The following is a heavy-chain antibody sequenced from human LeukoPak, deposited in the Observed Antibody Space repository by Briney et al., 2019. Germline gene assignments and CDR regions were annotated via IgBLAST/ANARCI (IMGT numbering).Heavy chain of an antibody. CDR3: ARRRTYYDSSGYSSDAFDI. Sequence: GGSLRLSCAASGFTVSSYEMNWVRQAPGKGLEWVSYISSGGSTIYYADSVKGRFTISRDNAKNSLYLQMNSLRAEDTAVYYCARRRTYYDSSGYSSDAFDIWGQGTMVTVSS. J-gene: IGHJ3*02. CDR1: GFTVSSYE. CDR2: ISSGGSTI. V-gene: IGHV3-48*03. D-gene: IGHD3-22*01.